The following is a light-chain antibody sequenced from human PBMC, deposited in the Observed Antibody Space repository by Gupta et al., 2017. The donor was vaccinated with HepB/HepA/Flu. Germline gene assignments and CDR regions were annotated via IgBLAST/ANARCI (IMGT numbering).Light chain of an antibody. CDR1: QSVSIY. CDR3: QQRSNWPPIT. J-gene: IGKJ5*01. CDR2: DAS. V-gene: IGKV3-11*01. Sequence: VLPQSPATLSLSPGEGATLSCRASQSVSIYLAWYQQKPGQAPRLLIYDASNRATGIPARFSGSGSGTDFTLTISSLEPEDFAVYYCQQRSNWPPITFGQGTRLEIK.